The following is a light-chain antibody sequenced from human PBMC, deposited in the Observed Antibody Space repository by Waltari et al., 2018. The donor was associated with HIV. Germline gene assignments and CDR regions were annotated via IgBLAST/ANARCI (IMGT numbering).Light chain of an antibody. CDR3: ASYAGRNTLV. Sequence: QSALTQPPSASGSPGQSVTISCTGKASNVGAHDYVSWYQQHPGKPPKLIISEVFKRPSGVPDRFSGSKSGNTASLAVSGLQAEDEANYYCASYAGRNTLVFGGGTKLTVL. V-gene: IGLV2-8*01. J-gene: IGLJ2*01. CDR1: ASNVGAHDY. CDR2: EVF.